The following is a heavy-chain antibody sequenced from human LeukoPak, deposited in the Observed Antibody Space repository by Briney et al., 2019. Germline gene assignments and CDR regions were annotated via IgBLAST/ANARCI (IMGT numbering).Heavy chain of an antibody. Sequence: SETLSLTCAVYGGSFSGYYWSWIRQPPGKGLEWIGEINHNGSTNYNPSLKSRVTISVDTSKNQFSLKLSSVTAADTAVYYCAKDLERGYSYGYRRGPPDYWGQGTLVTVSS. D-gene: IGHD5-18*01. J-gene: IGHJ4*02. CDR3: AKDLERGYSYGYRRGPPDY. CDR2: INHNGST. V-gene: IGHV4-34*01. CDR1: GGSFSGYY.